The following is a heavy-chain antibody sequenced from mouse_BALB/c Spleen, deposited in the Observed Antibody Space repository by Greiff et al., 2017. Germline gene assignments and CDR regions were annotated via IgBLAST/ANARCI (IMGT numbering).Heavy chain of an antibody. J-gene: IGHJ4*01. CDR3: ARGVSSVWYPMDY. D-gene: IGHD2-10*02. CDR2: INPSTGYT. Sequence: VQLQQSGAELAKPGASVKMSCKASGYTFTSYWMHWVKQRPGQGLEWIGYINPSTGYTEYNQKFKDKATLTADKSSSTAYMQLSSLTSEDSAVYYCARGVSSVWYPMDYWGQGTSVTVSS. CDR1: GYTFTSYW. V-gene: IGHV1-7*01.